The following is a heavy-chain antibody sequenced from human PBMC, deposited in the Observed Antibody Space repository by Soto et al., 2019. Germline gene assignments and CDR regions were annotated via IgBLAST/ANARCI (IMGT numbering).Heavy chain of an antibody. CDR1: GGSISSYF. CDR2: IFYSGTT. J-gene: IGHJ3*02. Sequence: SETLSLTCTVSGGSISSYFWSWIRQSPGEGLEWIGYIFYSGTTNYSPSLKSRVTMSLVTAKNQFSLNLTSVTAADTAVYYCARRRGGPYDAFDIGGKGKMVTVSS. V-gene: IGHV4-59*01. CDR3: ARRRGGPYDAFDI. D-gene: IGHD3-16*01.